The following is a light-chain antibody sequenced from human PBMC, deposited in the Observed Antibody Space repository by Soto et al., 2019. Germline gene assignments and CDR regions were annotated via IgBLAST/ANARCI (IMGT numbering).Light chain of an antibody. CDR2: AAS. CDR3: LHDFNYPRT. V-gene: IGKV1-6*01. Sequence: AIQMTQSPSSLSAFVGDRVTMTCRASQGINNDLGWYQQKPAQAPKLLIYAASSLHSGVPSRFSGSGSGTYFTLTISSLQPEDFATYYCLHDFNYPRTFGQGTKVEMK. CDR1: QGINND. J-gene: IGKJ1*01.